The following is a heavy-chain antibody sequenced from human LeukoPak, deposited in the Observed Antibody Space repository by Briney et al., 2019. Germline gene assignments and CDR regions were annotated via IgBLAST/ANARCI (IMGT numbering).Heavy chain of an antibody. CDR2: ISGSGGNT. CDR3: ANGIDSTGYYPFDY. Sequence: PGGSLRLSCAASGFTFSSYAMSWVRQAPGKGLERVSAISGSGGNTYYADSVKGRFTISRDSSNNTLYLQMNSLRAEDTAVYYCANGIDSTGYYPFDYWGQGTLVTVSS. CDR1: GFTFSSYA. D-gene: IGHD3-22*01. J-gene: IGHJ4*02. V-gene: IGHV3-23*01.